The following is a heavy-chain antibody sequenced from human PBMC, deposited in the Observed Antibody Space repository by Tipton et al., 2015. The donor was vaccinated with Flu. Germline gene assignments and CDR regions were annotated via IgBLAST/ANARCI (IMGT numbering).Heavy chain of an antibody. J-gene: IGHJ4*02. Sequence: LRLSCTVSGDSMRSDYFWAWIRQAPGKGLEWIGNIHYSGSPHYNPSLKSRVTITVDTSKKQFSLQLRSVTAADTAVYYCARDPSLGMPDFFDYWGQGTLVTASS. D-gene: IGHD2-2*01. CDR2: IHYSGSP. CDR3: ARDPSLGMPDFFDY. V-gene: IGHV4-38-2*02. CDR1: GDSMRSDYF.